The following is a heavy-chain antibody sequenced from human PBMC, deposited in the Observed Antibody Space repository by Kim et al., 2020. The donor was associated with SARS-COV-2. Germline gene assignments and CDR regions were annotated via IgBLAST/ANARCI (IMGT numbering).Heavy chain of an antibody. CDR2: A. Sequence: ANYAQKFQGRVTITADESTSTAYMELSSLRSEDTAVYYCASSRKPGTLSDWGQGTLVTVSS. J-gene: IGHJ4*02. CDR3: ASSRKPGTLSD. V-gene: IGHV1-69*01. D-gene: IGHD6-13*01.